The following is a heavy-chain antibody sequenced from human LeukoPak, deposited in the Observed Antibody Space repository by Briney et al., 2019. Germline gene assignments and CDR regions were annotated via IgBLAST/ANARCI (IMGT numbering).Heavy chain of an antibody. D-gene: IGHD2-2*01. J-gene: IGHJ5*02. CDR1: GDSVSSNSAA. Sequence: PSQTLSLTCALSGDSVSSNSAAWDWLRQSPSRGLEWLGRTYYRSKSYNDYAVSVKSLITINPDTSKNQFSLQLNSVTPEDTAVYYCARVGYCSSTSCYDNWFDPWGQGTLVTVSS. V-gene: IGHV6-1*01. CDR3: ARVGYCSSTSCYDNWFDP. CDR2: TYYRSKSYN.